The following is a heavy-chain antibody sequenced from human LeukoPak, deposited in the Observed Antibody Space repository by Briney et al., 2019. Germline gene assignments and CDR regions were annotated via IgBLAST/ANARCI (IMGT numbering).Heavy chain of an antibody. CDR1: GYTFTSYG. CDR3: ARVYSGSYQDLIFDY. CDR2: ISAYNGNT. J-gene: IGHJ4*02. V-gene: IGHV1-18*01. D-gene: IGHD1-26*01. Sequence: ASVEVSCKASGYTFTSYGISWVRQAPGQGLEWMGWISAYNGNTNYAQKLQGRVTMTTDTSTSTAYMELRSLRSDDTAVYYCARVYSGSYQDLIFDYWGQGTLVTVSS.